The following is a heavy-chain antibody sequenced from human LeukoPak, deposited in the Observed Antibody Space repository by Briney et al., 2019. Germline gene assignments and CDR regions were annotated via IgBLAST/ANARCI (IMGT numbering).Heavy chain of an antibody. V-gene: IGHV3-21*01. CDR1: GFTFSTYS. CDR3: AKDGPKKPSPYYYYYYMDV. J-gene: IGHJ6*03. CDR2: ISSSSRYI. Sequence: GGSLRLSCSASGFTFSTYSMNWVRQAPGKGLEWVSSISSSSRYIYYADSVKGRFTISRDNAKNSLYLQMNSLRAEDTAVYYCAKDGPKKPSPYYYYYYMDVWGKGTTVTISS.